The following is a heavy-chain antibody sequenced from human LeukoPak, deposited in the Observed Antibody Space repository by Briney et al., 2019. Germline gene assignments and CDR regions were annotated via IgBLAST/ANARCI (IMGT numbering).Heavy chain of an antibody. CDR2: INAGNGNT. D-gene: IGHD4-17*01. CDR3: ARGAADYGLDYFDY. CDR1: GYTFTSYA. V-gene: IGHV1-3*01. J-gene: IGHJ4*02. Sequence: ASVKVSCKASGYTFTSYAMHWVRQAPGQRLEWMGWINAGNGNTKYSQKFQGRVTITRDTSASTAYMELSSLGSEDTAVYYCARGAADYGLDYFDYWGQGTLVTVPS.